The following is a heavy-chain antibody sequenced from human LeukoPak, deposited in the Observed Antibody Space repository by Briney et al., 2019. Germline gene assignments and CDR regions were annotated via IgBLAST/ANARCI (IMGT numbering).Heavy chain of an antibody. CDR3: AREGYYGSGSPPSLYFDY. Sequence: GRSLRLSCAASGFSFRNYVIHWVRQAPGKGLEWVAVTSSDLNVKLYADSVKGRFTISRDNSRSTLYLQMNSLRPEDTAIYYCAREGYYGSGSPPSLYFDYWGQGTLVTVSS. V-gene: IGHV3-30-3*01. J-gene: IGHJ4*02. CDR1: GFSFRNYV. CDR2: TSSDLNVK. D-gene: IGHD3-10*01.